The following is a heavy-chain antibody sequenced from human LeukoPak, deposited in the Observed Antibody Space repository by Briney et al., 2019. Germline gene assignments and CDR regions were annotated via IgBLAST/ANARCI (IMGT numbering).Heavy chain of an antibody. V-gene: IGHV3-23*01. CDR2: ISGSGGST. D-gene: IGHD3-9*01. Sequence: SGGSLRLSCAASGFTFSSYAMSWVRQAPGKGLEWVPAISGSGGSTYYADSVKGRFTISRDNSKNTLYLQMNSLRAEDTAVYYCAKAVGTGELRYFDWLLDYWGQGTLVTVS. CDR1: GFTFSSYA. J-gene: IGHJ4*02. CDR3: AKAVGTGELRYFDWLLDY.